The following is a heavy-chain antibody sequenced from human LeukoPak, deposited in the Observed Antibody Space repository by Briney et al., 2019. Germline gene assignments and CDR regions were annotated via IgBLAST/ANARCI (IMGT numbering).Heavy chain of an antibody. V-gene: IGHV3-23*01. CDR2: ISGSGVNT. CDR3: ATSFGPVIAAAGTGAD. CDR1: GFTFSNYA. J-gene: IGHJ4*01. D-gene: IGHD6-13*01. Sequence: GASLRLSCAASGFTFSNYAMNWVRQAPGRGLEWVSVISGSGVNTYYADSVKGRFTISRDNSRNTLYLQMSSLRAEDTAVYYCATSFGPVIAAAGTGADWGHGTLVTVSS.